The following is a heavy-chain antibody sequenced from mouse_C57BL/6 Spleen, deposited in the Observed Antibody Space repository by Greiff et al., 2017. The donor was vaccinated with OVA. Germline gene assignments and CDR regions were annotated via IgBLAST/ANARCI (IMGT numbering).Heavy chain of an antibody. CDR1: GYTFTSYW. Sequence: QVQLQQPGAELVMPGASVKLPCKASGYTFTSYWLHWVKQRPGQGLEWIGEIDPSDSYTNYNQKFKGKSTLTVDKSSSTAYMQLSSLTSEDSAVYYCARSRLYAMDYWGQGTSVTVSS. CDR3: ARSRLYAMDY. J-gene: IGHJ4*01. CDR2: IDPSDSYT. V-gene: IGHV1-69*01.